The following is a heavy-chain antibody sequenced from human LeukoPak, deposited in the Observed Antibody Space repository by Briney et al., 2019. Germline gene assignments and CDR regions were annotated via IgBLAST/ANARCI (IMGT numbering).Heavy chain of an antibody. Sequence: GASVKVSCKASGGTFSSYAISGVRQAPGQGLEWMGGIIPIFGTANYAQKFQGRVTITADESTSTAYMELSSLRSEDTAVYYCARRAYSTDLRNWFDPWGQGTLVTVSS. V-gene: IGHV1-69*13. CDR1: GGTFSSYA. CDR2: IIPIFGTA. CDR3: ARRAYSTDLRNWFDP. J-gene: IGHJ5*02. D-gene: IGHD1-26*01.